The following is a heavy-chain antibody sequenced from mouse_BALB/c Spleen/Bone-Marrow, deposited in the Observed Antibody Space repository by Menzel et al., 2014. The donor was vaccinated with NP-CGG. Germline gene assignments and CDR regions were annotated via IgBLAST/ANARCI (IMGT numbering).Heavy chain of an antibody. V-gene: IGHV1-80*01. CDR1: X. CDR3: ARRVYGNYWYFDX. Sequence: XMNXXXXXXXQGLEWIGQIYPGDGDTNYNGKFKGKATLTADKSSSTAYMQLSSXXXXXXXXYFCARRVYGNYWYFDXWGAGTXVXX. CDR2: IYPGDGDT. D-gene: IGHD2-1*01. J-gene: IGHJ1*01.